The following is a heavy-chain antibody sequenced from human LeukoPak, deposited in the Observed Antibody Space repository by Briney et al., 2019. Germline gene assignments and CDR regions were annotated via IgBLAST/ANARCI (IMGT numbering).Heavy chain of an antibody. CDR2: IYPGDSDT. Sequence: GASLQISCKGSGYIFTSYWIGWVRQLPGKGLEWMGIIYPGDSDTRYSPSFQGQVTISADKSISTAYLQWSSLKASDTAMYYCARQEGPSSGWYHYWGQGTLVTVSS. D-gene: IGHD6-19*01. CDR1: GYIFTSYW. CDR3: ARQEGPSSGWYHY. V-gene: IGHV5-51*01. J-gene: IGHJ4*02.